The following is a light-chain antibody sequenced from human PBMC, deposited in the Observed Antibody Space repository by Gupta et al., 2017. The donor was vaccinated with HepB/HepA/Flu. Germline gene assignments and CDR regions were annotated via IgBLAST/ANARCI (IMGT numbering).Light chain of an antibody. J-gene: IGKJ1*01. V-gene: IGKV1-5*03. Sequence: DIQMTQSTSTLSASVGDRVTISCRASHSISSWLAWYQQKPGKAPRLLIYKASTLESGVPSRFSGSGSGTELTLTISSLQPDDFATYYCQQYNSYPGTFGQGTKVEIK. CDR2: KAS. CDR3: QQYNSYPGT. CDR1: HSISSW.